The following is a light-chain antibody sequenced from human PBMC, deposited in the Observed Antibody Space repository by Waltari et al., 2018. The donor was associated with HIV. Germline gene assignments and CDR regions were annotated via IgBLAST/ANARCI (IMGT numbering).Light chain of an antibody. V-gene: IGLV2-14*03. CDR3: SSYTSNSRV. CDR2: DVT. Sequence: QSALTQPASVSGSRGQSITISCTGTSSDVGGYNYVSWYQQHPGKAPTLMIYDVTNRPSGVSNRSSGSKSGKTASLTISGLQAEDEADYYCSSYTSNSRVFGTGTKVTVL. J-gene: IGLJ1*01. CDR1: SSDVGGYNY.